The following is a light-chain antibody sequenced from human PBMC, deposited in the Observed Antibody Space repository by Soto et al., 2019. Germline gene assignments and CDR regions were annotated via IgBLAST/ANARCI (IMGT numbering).Light chain of an antibody. J-gene: IGKJ4*01. V-gene: IGKV3-20*01. Sequence: EIVLTQSPGTLSLSPGERATLSCRASQSVSSSYLAWYQQKPGQAPRLLIYGASGRATGIPDRFSGSGSGTDFTITISRLEPEDLAVYYCQQYGSSPLTFGGGTKVEIK. CDR3: QQYGSSPLT. CDR2: GAS. CDR1: QSVSSSY.